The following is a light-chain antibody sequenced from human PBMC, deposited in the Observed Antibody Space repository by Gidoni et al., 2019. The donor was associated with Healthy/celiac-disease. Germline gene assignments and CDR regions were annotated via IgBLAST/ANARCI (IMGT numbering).Light chain of an antibody. CDR3: QQYNNWPPYS. Sequence: EIVMTQSSATPSVSPGERATRSCRASQSVSSNLAWYQQKPGQAPRLLIYGASTRATGIPARFSGSGSGTEFTLTISSLQSEDFAVYYCQQYNNWPPYSFGQXTKLEIK. V-gene: IGKV3-15*01. CDR1: QSVSSN. CDR2: GAS. J-gene: IGKJ2*03.